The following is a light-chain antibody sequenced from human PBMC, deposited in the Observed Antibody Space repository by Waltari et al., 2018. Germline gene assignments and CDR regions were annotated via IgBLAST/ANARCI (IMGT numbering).Light chain of an antibody. J-gene: IGKJ2*01. CDR3: QQYNSVPYT. CDR2: AAT. Sequence: DIQMTQSPSSLSASVGERVTLTCRASQAITNNLAWFQQRPGQAPKSLIYAATYLQSGVSSKFSGSGSGTDFTLTISSLQPEDFATYFCQQYNSVPYTFGQGTKLEIK. V-gene: IGKV1-16*02. CDR1: QAITNN.